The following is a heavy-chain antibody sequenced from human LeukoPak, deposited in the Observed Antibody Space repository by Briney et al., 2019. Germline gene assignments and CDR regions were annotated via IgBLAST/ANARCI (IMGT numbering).Heavy chain of an antibody. CDR1: GGTFNTYT. D-gene: IGHD2-2*01. V-gene: IGHV1-69*05. CDR3: GRSCSSATCPLDY. CDR2: IIPIFRTT. J-gene: IGHJ4*02. Sequence: SVKVSCKASGGTFNTYTINWVRQGPGQGLEWMGGIIPIFRTTNYAQKFQGRVTITTDESTNTVYMELSSLRSEDTAVYSCGRSCSSATCPLDYWGQGTLVTVSS.